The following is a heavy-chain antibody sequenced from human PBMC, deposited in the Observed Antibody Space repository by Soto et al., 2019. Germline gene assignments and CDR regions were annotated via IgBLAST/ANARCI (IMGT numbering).Heavy chain of an antibody. D-gene: IGHD6-19*01. CDR1: GDSVSSNTAA. Sequence: PSQTLSLTCAMSGDSVSSNTAAWNWIRSSPSRGLEWLGRTYYRSNWRHDYAVSVRSRITVNPDTSKNHFSLQLNSVTPDDTAVYYCARGLAGSGFDLWGQGALVTVSS. V-gene: IGHV6-1*01. CDR2: TYYRSNWRH. J-gene: IGHJ4*02. CDR3: ARGLAGSGFDL.